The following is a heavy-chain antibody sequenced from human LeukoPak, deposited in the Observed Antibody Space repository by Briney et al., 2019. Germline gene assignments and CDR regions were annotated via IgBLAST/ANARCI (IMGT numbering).Heavy chain of an antibody. J-gene: IGHJ4*02. Sequence: QPGGSLRLSCTASGFTFGDYAMSWVRQAPGKGLEWVGFIRSKAYGGTTEYAASVKGRFTISRDDSKSIAYLQMNSLKTEDTAVYYCTRDPVVAAYSYYFDYWGQGTLVTVSS. CDR1: GFTFGDYA. CDR3: TRDPVVAAYSYYFDY. V-gene: IGHV3-49*04. CDR2: IRSKAYGGTT. D-gene: IGHD2-15*01.